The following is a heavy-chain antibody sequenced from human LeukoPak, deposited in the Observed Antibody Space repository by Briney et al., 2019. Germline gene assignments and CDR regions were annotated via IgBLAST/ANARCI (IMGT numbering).Heavy chain of an antibody. V-gene: IGHV4-4*07. CDR2: IYTSGST. CDR3: ARSVGIAAAGSGYYMDV. Sequence: PSETLSLTCTVSGGSISSYYWSWIRQPAGKGLEWIGRIYTSGSTSYNPSLKSRVTMSVDTSKNQFSLKLSSVTAADTAVYYCARSVGIAAAGSGYYMDVWGKGTTVTISS. J-gene: IGHJ6*03. CDR1: GGSISSYY. D-gene: IGHD6-13*01.